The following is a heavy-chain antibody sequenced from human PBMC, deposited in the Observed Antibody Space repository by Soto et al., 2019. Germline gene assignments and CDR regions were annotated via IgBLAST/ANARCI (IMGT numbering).Heavy chain of an antibody. D-gene: IGHD3-22*01. J-gene: IGHJ6*02. CDR1: GYSFTSYW. CDR2: IDPSDSYT. V-gene: IGHV5-10-1*01. CDR3: ARQLELRYYYDSSGYNRGAYYYYGMDV. Sequence: PGESLKISCKGSGYSFTSYWISWVRQMPGKGLEWMGRIDPSDSYTNYSPSFQGHVTISADKSISTAYLQWSSLKASDTAMYYCARQLELRYYYDSSGYNRGAYYYYGMDVWGQGTTVTVSS.